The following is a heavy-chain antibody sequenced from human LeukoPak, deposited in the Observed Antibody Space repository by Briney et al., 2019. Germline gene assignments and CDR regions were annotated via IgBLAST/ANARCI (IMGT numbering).Heavy chain of an antibody. CDR3: ARAVNAAMGSYYMDV. CDR2: ISSDGGTP. CDR1: GFTFRNYG. D-gene: IGHD5-18*01. J-gene: IGHJ6*03. Sequence: GGSLRLSCAASGFTFRNYGMHWVRQAPGKGLEWVAVISSDGGTPYYADSVKGRFTISRDNAKNSLYLQMNSLRAEDTAVYYCARAVNAAMGSYYMDVWGKGTTVTVSS. V-gene: IGHV3-33*08.